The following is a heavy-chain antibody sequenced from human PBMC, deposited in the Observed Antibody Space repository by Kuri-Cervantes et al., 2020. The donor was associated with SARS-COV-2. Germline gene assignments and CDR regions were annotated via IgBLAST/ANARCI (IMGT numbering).Heavy chain of an antibody. V-gene: IGHV4-59*12. D-gene: IGHD3-9*01. CDR3: ARGRRYSLPGGLDY. Sequence: SETLSLTCTVSGGSISSYYWSWIRQPPGKGLEWIGYIYYGGSTNYNPSLKSRVTISVDTSKNQFSLKLSSVTAADTAVYYCARGRRYSLPGGLDYWGQGTLVTVSS. J-gene: IGHJ4*02. CDR1: GGSISSYY. CDR2: IYYGGST.